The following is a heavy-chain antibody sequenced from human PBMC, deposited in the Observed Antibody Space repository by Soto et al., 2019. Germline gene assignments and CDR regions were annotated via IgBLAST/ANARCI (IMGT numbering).Heavy chain of an antibody. V-gene: IGHV1-46*01. D-gene: IGHD3-22*01. CDR3: ARDAITMIVVVNPWNWFDP. Sequence: ASVKVSCKASGYTFTSYYMHWVRQAPGQGLEWMGIINPSGGSTSYAQKFQGRVTMTRDTSTSTVYMELSSLRSEDTAVYYCARDAITMIVVVNPWNWFDPWGQGTLVTVSS. CDR1: GYTFTSYY. CDR2: INPSGGST. J-gene: IGHJ5*02.